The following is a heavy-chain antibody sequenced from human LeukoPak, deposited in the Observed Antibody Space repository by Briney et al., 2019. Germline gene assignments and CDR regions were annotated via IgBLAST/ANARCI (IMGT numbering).Heavy chain of an antibody. V-gene: IGHV3-30*02. CDR2: IRYDGSNK. CDR3: ARTNYYGSGSYGYYFDY. CDR1: GFTFSSYG. Sequence: PGGSLRLSCAASGFTFSSYGMHWVRQAPGKGLEWVAFIRYDGSNKYYADSVKGRFTISRDNSKTTLYLQMNSLRAEDTAVYYCARTNYYGSGSYGYYFDYWGQGTLVTVSS. J-gene: IGHJ4*02. D-gene: IGHD3-10*01.